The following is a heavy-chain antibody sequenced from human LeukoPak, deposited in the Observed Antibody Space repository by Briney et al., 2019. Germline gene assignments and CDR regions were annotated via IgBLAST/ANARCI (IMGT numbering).Heavy chain of an antibody. V-gene: IGHV1-24*01. CDR3: ASIKVTTIRSPYYFDY. Sequence: SVKVSSKASRYTFTGYYMHWVRQVPGKGLEWMGGFDLEEVETIYTQKFQGRVTMTEDTSTDTAYMELSSLTSDDTAVYYCASIKVTTIRSPYYFDYWGQGTLVSVSS. CDR1: RYTFTGYY. CDR2: FDLEEVET. J-gene: IGHJ4*02. D-gene: IGHD5-12*01.